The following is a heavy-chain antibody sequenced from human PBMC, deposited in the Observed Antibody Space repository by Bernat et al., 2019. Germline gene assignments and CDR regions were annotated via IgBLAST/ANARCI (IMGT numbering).Heavy chain of an antibody. V-gene: IGHV3-64*01. D-gene: IGHD5-12*01. CDR2: LRGNGAHP. CDR1: GFTFSTYA. Sequence: EVQLVESGGGLVQPGGSLRLSCTASGFTFSTYAMHWVHQTPGKGLEYVSSLRGNGAHPEYANSVKGRFTISRDNSKNTLYLQMDSLRPEDTAMYYWARDKDSGYACDYWGQGTLVTVSS. J-gene: IGHJ4*02. CDR3: ARDKDSGYACDY.